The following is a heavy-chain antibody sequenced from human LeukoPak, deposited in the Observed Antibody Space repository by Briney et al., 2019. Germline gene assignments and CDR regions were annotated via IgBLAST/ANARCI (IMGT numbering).Heavy chain of an antibody. V-gene: IGHV4-61*01. Sequence: SETLSLTCTVSGASISSTSYYWGWIRQPPGKGLEWIGFVYYTGSTNYNPSLKSRVTLSVDTSKNQFSLKLQSVAAADTAVYYCARELSGSYGYWGQGIMVTVSS. CDR3: ARELSGSYGY. J-gene: IGHJ4*02. CDR2: VYYTGST. D-gene: IGHD3-10*01. CDR1: GASISSTSYY.